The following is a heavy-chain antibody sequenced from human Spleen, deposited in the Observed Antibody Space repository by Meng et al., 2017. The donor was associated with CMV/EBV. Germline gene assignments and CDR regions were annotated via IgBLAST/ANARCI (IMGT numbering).Heavy chain of an antibody. CDR1: GYTFTTYD. J-gene: IGHJ4*02. CDR2: MNPNRGNT. CDR3: VRGDFGLHGSRLLDY. D-gene: IGHD3-10*01. V-gene: IGHV1-8*01. Sequence: ASVKVSCKASGYTFTTYDINWVRQATGQGLEWMGWMNPNRGNTDYTQKFQGRVTMTRNTSISTVHMELSSLRSEDTAVYYCVRGDFGLHGSRLLDYWGQGTLVTVSS.